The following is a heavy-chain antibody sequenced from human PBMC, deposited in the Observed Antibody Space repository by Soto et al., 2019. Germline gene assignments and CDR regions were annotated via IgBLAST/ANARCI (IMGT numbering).Heavy chain of an antibody. V-gene: IGHV3-21*01. CDR1: GFTFTAYS. CDR3: ARPFIVGSTTLGY. D-gene: IGHD1-26*01. Sequence: PGGSLKLSLSASGFTFTAYSINWVRQAPGKGLEWVASITRDSNHIYFADSVKGRFTLSRDNAKNSVYLQMNSLRAEDTAIYFCARPFIVGSTTLGYWGQGTLVTVSS. CDR2: ITRDSNHI. J-gene: IGHJ4*02.